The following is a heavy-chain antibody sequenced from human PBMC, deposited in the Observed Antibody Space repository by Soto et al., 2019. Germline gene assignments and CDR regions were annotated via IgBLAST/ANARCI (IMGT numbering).Heavy chain of an antibody. V-gene: IGHV1-58*01. D-gene: IGHD1-26*01. CDR1: TFTCTSSA. J-gene: IGHJ4*02. Sequence: QMQLVQSGPEVKKPGTSVTVSCKASTFTCTSSAVQWVRQARGQRLEWIGWIAVGSGNKKYAQNFREMITITRHMSSGTAYLELSSLRSEDTAVYYCATHREGATYYFDYWGQGTLLTVSS. CDR2: IAVGSGNK. CDR3: ATHREGATYYFDY.